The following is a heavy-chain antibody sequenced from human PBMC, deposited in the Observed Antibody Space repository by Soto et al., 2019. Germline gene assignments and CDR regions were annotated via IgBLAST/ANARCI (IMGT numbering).Heavy chain of an antibody. J-gene: IGHJ4*02. D-gene: IGHD6-19*01. CDR1: GDTFSSYA. CDR2: IIPIFGST. Sequence: QVQLVQSGAEVKTPGSSVKVSCKASGDTFSSYATSWVRQAPGQGLEWMGGIIPIFGSTTYAQEFRGRLTTTADESTSTVYMELSSLGSEDTAVYYCARERVAGRPYFDYWGQGTLVTVSS. CDR3: ARERVAGRPYFDY. V-gene: IGHV1-69*01.